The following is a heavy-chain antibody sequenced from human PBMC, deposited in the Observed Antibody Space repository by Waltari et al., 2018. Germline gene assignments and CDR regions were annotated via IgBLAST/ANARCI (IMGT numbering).Heavy chain of an antibody. CDR1: GFTFSRFW. CDR3: VRDDDGGMGAV. Sequence: EVQLVESGGGLVQPGGSLSLPCAASGFTFSRFWMSWVRQAPGKGLEWVANIYQDGSVTNYVDSVKGRFTTSRDNARNSLYLQMNSLRADDTAVYYCVRDDDGGMGAVWGQGTTVTVSS. D-gene: IGHD3-16*01. V-gene: IGHV3-7*01. J-gene: IGHJ6*02. CDR2: IYQDGSVT.